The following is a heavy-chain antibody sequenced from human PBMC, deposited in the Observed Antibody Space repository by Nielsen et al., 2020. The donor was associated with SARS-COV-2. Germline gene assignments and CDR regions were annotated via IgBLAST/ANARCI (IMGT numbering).Heavy chain of an antibody. CDR1: GFTFRSYE. Sequence: GESLKISCAASGFTFRSYEMNWVRQAPGKGLEWVSYISSSGSTIYYADSVKGRFTISRDNAKNTLYLQMNSLRAEDTAVYYCAKAPPLAYGSGTPWGQGTLVTVSS. CDR3: AKAPPLAYGSGTP. CDR2: ISSSGSTI. D-gene: IGHD3-10*01. V-gene: IGHV3-48*03. J-gene: IGHJ5*02.